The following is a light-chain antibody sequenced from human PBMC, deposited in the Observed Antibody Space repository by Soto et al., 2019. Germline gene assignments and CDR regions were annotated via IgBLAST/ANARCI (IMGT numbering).Light chain of an antibody. Sequence: DIQMTQSPSTLSASVGDRVTITCRASQTINTWLAWYQQKPGKAPVLLIYDASSLESGVPSRFSGSGSGTEFTLTISSLQPDDFARYYCQQYSSYSITFGQGTRLDIK. CDR3: QQYSSYSIT. V-gene: IGKV1-5*01. CDR1: QTINTW. CDR2: DAS. J-gene: IGKJ5*01.